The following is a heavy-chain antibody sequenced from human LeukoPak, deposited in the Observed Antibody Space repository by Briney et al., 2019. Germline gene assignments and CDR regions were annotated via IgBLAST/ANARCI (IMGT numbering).Heavy chain of an antibody. CDR1: GFTLSSYA. CDR2: ISGSGGST. Sequence: GGSLRLSCAASGFTLSSYAMSWVRQAPGKGLEWVSGISGSGGSTYHADSVKGRFTISRDNSKNTLYLQMNSLGAEDTAVYYCAKEGEYGAFDIWGQGTMVTVSS. J-gene: IGHJ3*02. CDR3: AKEGEYGAFDI. V-gene: IGHV3-23*01. D-gene: IGHD1-26*01.